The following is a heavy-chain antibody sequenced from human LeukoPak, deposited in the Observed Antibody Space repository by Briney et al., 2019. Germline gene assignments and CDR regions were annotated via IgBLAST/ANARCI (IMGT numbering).Heavy chain of an antibody. V-gene: IGHV3-72*01. CDR1: GFTFSDHY. J-gene: IGHJ3*01. CDR3: ARALQYSSGWSHAFDV. CDR2: TRNKVNSYTT. Sequence: GGSLRLSCAASGFTFSDHYMDWVRQAPGKGLEWVGRTRNKVNSYTTEYAASVKGRFTISRDDSNNSLYLQMNSLKTADTAVYFCARALQYSSGWSHAFDVWGQGTMVTVSS. D-gene: IGHD6-19*01.